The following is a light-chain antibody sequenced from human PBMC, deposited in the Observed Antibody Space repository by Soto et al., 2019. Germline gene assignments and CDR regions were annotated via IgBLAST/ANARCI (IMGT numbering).Light chain of an antibody. CDR3: QQRSNWPPYT. CDR1: QSVSIY. V-gene: IGKV3-11*01. Sequence: EIVLTQSPATLSLSPGERATLSCRASQSVSIYLAWYQQKPGQAPRLRIYDASNRATGIPARFSGSGSGTDFTLIISSIEPEDFSVYYCQQRSNWPPYTFGQGTKLEIK. CDR2: DAS. J-gene: IGKJ2*01.